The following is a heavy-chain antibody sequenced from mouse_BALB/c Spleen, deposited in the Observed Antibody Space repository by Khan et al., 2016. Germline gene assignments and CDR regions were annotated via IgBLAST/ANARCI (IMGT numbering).Heavy chain of an antibody. CDR1: GYTFTDYS. CDR2: INTETGEP. Sequence: QIQLVQSGPELKKPGETVKISCKASGYTFTDYSMHWVKQAPGKGLKWMGWINTETGEPTYADDFKGRFAFSLETSASTAYLQINNLKNEDTATYFCARALLRRFAYWGQGTLVTVAA. J-gene: IGHJ3*01. V-gene: IGHV9-2-1*01. CDR3: ARALLRRFAY. D-gene: IGHD1-2*01.